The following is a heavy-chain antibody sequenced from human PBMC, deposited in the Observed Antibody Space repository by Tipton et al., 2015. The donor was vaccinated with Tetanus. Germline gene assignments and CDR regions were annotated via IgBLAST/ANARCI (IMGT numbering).Heavy chain of an antibody. CDR1: GGSVSGYY. D-gene: IGHD6-13*01. V-gene: IGHV4-59*02. CDR3: ARGWGSSWYYFDY. CDR2: FSYSGRT. J-gene: IGHJ4*02. Sequence: TLSLTCTVSGGSVSGYYWNWIRQPPGKGLEWLAYFSYSGRTKSNNSLKSRITISQDPSKNQFSLRLTSLTPADTAVYSCARGWGSSWYYFDYGGQGILVTVSS.